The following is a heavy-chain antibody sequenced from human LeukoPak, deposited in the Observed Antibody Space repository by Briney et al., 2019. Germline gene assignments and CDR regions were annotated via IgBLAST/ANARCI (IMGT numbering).Heavy chain of an antibody. Sequence: PGGSLRLSCAASGFTFSRSWMHWVRQAPGKGLEWVASIKQDGSEKYYVDSVKGRFTISRDNSKSTLSLQMNSLRVEDTAIYYCATYRQVLLPFESWGQGTLVTVSS. V-gene: IGHV3-7*03. CDR3: ATYRQVLLPFES. CDR1: GFTFSRSW. D-gene: IGHD2-8*02. CDR2: IKQDGSEK. J-gene: IGHJ4*02.